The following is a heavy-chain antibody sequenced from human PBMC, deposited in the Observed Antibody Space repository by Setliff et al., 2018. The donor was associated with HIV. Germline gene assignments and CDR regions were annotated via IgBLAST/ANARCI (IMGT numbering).Heavy chain of an antibody. D-gene: IGHD3-10*01. Sequence: ASVKVSCKASGYILTSHYMHWVRQAPGQGLEWMGIINPSVGSTSYAQKFQGRVTMTRDTSTSTVYMELSSLRSEDTAVYYCAREYDVLLWIGSQYGRGNLDSWGQGTPGTVPQ. V-gene: IGHV1-46*01. CDR1: GYILTSHY. CDR3: AREYDVLLWIGSQYGRGNLDS. CDR2: INPSVGST. J-gene: IGHJ4*02.